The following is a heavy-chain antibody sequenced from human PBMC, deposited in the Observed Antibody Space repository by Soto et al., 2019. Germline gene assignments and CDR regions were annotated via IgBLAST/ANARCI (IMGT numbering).Heavy chain of an antibody. CDR3: ARCLYGDYDY. J-gene: IGHJ4*02. V-gene: IGHV1-18*01. CDR1: GYSFTTSG. Sequence: ASVKVSCKASGYSFTTSGITWVRQAPGHGLEWMGCISTYNGNTNYAQKLQDRVTLTTDTSTSTAYMELRSLRSDDTAVYYCARCLYGDYDYWGQGTLVTVSS. D-gene: IGHD4-17*01. CDR2: ISTYNGNT.